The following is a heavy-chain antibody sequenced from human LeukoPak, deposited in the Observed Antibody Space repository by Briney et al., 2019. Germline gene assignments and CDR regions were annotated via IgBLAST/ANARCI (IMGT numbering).Heavy chain of an antibody. CDR2: IYPGDSDT. J-gene: IGHJ4*02. V-gene: IGHV5-51*01. CDR1: GYSFTTYW. CDR3: ARRGIATRKDFDY. D-gene: IGHD6-6*01. Sequence: GESLKISCKGSGYSFTTYWIGWVRQMPGKGLEGGGIIYPGDSDTRYSPSFQGQVTISADKSISTAYLQWSSLKASDTAMYYCARRGIATRKDFDYWGQGTLVTVSS.